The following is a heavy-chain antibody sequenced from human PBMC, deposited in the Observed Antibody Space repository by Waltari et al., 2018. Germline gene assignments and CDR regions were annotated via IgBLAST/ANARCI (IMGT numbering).Heavy chain of an antibody. Sequence: EVQLVESGGGSAQPGRSLRLSCRASGFSFEDYGMPWVRLLPGKGVGFVIGVSWNNGKAGYVDSGKGRFTSSRDNARNTLYLQMNSLRVDDTALYYCVKDTEVFGEASSPYAMDVWGQGTTVNVSS. CDR2: VSWNNGKA. CDR3: VKDTEVFGEASSPYAMDV. J-gene: IGHJ6*02. V-gene: IGHV3-9*01. CDR1: GFSFEDYG. D-gene: IGHD3-10*02.